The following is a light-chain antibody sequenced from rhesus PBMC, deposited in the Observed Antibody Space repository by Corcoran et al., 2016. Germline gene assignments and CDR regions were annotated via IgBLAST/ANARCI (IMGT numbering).Light chain of an antibody. CDR1: ESVGSS. V-gene: IGKV3-40*03. CDR2: GAN. Sequence: EIVMTQSPATLSLSPGETATLPCRASESVGSSLAWYQQKPGQAPKLLVHGANFRAPGIPARFSGSGSKTVFTLTISSLEPEDVGVSQCQQYNDLFPTFGQRTKVEIK. J-gene: IGKJ1*01. CDR3: QQYNDLFPT.